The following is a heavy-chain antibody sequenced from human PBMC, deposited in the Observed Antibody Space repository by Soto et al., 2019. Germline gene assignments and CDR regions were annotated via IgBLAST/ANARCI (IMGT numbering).Heavy chain of an antibody. Sequence: QVQLVESGGGVVQPGRSLRLSCAASGFTFSSYAMHWVRQAPGKGLEWVTIIWYDGSNKNYADSVKGRFTISRDNSKNTVYLQMNSLRVEDTAVYYCARDSGGDYHNYYMDVWGKGTTVTGSS. V-gene: IGHV3-33*01. CDR1: GFTFSSYA. CDR3: ARDSGGDYHNYYMDV. CDR2: IWYDGSNK. D-gene: IGHD4-17*01. J-gene: IGHJ6*03.